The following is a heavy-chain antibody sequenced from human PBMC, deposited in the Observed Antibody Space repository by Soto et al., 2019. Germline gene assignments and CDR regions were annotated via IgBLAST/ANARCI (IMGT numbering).Heavy chain of an antibody. Sequence: XXTRSLPGGVEGGCFGDKYPGWIRQAPEKGLEWIGEINQSGRTNYNPSLKSRVIISMDTSKNQLSLKLTNVTAADTAVYYCAKGATYYWFDPWGPGTLVTVSS. CDR3: AKGATYYWFDP. CDR2: INQSGRT. V-gene: IGHV4-34*01. J-gene: IGHJ5*02. CDR1: GGCFGDKY. D-gene: IGHD3-10*01.